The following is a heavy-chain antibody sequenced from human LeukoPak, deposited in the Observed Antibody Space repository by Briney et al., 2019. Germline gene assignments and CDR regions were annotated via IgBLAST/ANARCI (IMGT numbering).Heavy chain of an antibody. Sequence: PGGSLRLSCTASGFTFSDYYMTWIRQAPGKGLEWLSYVSTDSAYTNYAGSVKGRFTISRDNAKSSLYLQLNSLTAEDTAVYYCTREDNWYFDLWGRGTLVTVSS. CDR3: TREDNWYFDL. CDR2: VSTDSAYT. V-gene: IGHV3-11*05. CDR1: GFTFSDYY. J-gene: IGHJ2*01.